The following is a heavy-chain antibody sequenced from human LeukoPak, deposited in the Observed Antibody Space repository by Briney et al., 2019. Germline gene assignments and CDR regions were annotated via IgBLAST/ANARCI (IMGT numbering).Heavy chain of an antibody. CDR1: GFRFNDYY. CDR2: ISSSGSTI. D-gene: IGHD6-19*01. CDR3: ARDRLRSGWRRAFDI. V-gene: IGHV3-11*04. Sequence: PGGSLRLSCAASGFRFNDYYMSWIRQAPGKGLEWVSYISSSGSTIYYADSVKGRFTISRDNAKNSLYLQMNSLRAEDTAVYYCARDRLRSGWRRAFDIWGQGTMVTVSS. J-gene: IGHJ3*02.